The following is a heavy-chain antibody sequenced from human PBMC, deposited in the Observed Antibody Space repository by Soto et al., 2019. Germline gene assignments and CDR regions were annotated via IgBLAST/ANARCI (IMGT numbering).Heavy chain of an antibody. D-gene: IGHD2-21*02. CDR1: GGTFRSYA. Sequence: QVQLVQSGAEVKKSGSSVRVSCKASGGTFRSYAISWVRQAPGQGLEWIGGIIPIFGTANYAQKFQGRLTIIADESTSTAYMELRSLRSEDTAVYYCARSDYCGGDCYAFLDYWGQGTLVTVSS. CDR3: ARSDYCGGDCYAFLDY. CDR2: IIPIFGTA. V-gene: IGHV1-69*12. J-gene: IGHJ4*02.